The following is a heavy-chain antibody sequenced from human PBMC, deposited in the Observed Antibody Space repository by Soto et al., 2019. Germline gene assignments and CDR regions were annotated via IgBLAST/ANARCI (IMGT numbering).Heavy chain of an antibody. CDR1: GFTFSSYE. D-gene: IGHD6-13*01. J-gene: IGHJ6*02. V-gene: IGHV3-48*03. CDR3: ARGLRSSGYAMDV. CDR2: LISRGSTI. Sequence: GGSLRLSCAASGFTFSSYEMNWVRQAPGKGLEWVSDLISRGSTIYYADSVKGRFTISRDNAKNSLYLQMNSLRAEDTAVYYCARGLRSSGYAMDVWGQGTTVTVSS.